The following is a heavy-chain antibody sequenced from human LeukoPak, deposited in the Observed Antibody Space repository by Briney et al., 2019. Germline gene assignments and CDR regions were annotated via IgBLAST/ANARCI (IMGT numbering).Heavy chain of an antibody. D-gene: IGHD2-2*02. CDR2: ISGSGGST. Sequence: GGSLRLSCAASGFTFSSYAMSWVRQAPGKGLEWVSAISGSGGSTYYADSVKGRFTISRDNSKNTLYLQMNSLRAEDTAVYYCAKDAARATVPAAISGGFDYWGQGTLVTVSS. CDR1: GFTFSSYA. J-gene: IGHJ4*02. CDR3: AKDAARATVPAAISGGFDY. V-gene: IGHV3-23*01.